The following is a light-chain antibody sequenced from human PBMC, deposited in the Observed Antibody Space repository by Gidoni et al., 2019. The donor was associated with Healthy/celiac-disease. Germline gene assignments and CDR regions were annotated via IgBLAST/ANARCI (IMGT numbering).Light chain of an antibody. Sequence: SDPTQPPPVSGAPGQRVTISCPGSSSNIGAGYGVHWYQQLPGTAPNLLIYGNSNRPSGVPDRFSGSKSGTSASLAITGLQAEDEADYYCQSYDSSLSGSVFGGGTKLTVL. V-gene: IGLV1-40*01. CDR1: SSNIGAGYG. J-gene: IGLJ2*01. CDR2: GNS. CDR3: QSYDSSLSGSV.